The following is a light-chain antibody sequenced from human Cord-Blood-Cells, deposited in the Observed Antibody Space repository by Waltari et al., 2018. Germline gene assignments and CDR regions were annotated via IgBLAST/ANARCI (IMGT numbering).Light chain of an antibody. J-gene: IGLJ1*01. CDR3: SSYTSSSTSLYV. Sequence: QSALTQPASVSGSPGQSITISCTGTSSAVGGYNYVTWYQQHPVKAPKLMIYDVSNRPSGVSNRFSGSKSGNTASLTISGLQAEDEADYYCSSYTSSSTSLYVFGTGTKVTVL. CDR1: SSAVGGYNY. V-gene: IGLV2-14*01. CDR2: DVS.